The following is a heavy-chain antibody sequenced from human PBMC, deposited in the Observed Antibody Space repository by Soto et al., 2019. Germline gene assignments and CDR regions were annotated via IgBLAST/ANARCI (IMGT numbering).Heavy chain of an antibody. J-gene: IGHJ5*02. CDR3: ARGGGRTPIPKRGWFDP. CDR1: GYTFTSYG. V-gene: IGHV1-18*04. D-gene: IGHD3-16*01. Sequence: QVQLMQSGTEVKTPGASVKVSCKASGYTFTSYGISWVRQAPGQGLEWMGWISTYNGKTLYAQKFKARLTMTADTDTTKIYMDLRIRRSKDTAVYYCARGGGRTPIPKRGWFDPWGQGTLVAVSS. CDR2: ISTYNGKT.